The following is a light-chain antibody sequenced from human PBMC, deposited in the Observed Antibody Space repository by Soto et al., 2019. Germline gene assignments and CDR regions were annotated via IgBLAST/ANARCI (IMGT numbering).Light chain of an antibody. V-gene: IGKV3-11*01. CDR3: QQRSNWPPVT. CDR2: DAS. CDR1: QSVSNY. Sequence: EIVLTQSPATLSLSPGERATLSCRASQSVSNYLAWYQQKPDQAPRLLIYDASNRASGIPARFSGSGSGTDVTLTISSLDPEDFVVYYCQQRSNWPPVTFGGGTKVEIK. J-gene: IGKJ4*01.